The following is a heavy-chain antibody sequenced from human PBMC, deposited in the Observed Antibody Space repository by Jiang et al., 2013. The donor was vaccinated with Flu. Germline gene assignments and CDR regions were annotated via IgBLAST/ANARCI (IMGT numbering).Heavy chain of an antibody. J-gene: IGHJ4*02. CDR3: ARLSCNGGSCYEAY. D-gene: IGHD2-15*01. V-gene: IGHV4-59*08. CDR1: AGFISSHY. CDR2: IYYSGST. Sequence: GSGLVKPSETLSLTCTVSAGFISSHYWSWIRQPPGKGLEWIGYIYYSGSTHYNPSLRSRVTISVDTSRNQFSLHLSSVTAADTAVYYCARLSCNGGSCYEAYWGQGTLVTVSS.